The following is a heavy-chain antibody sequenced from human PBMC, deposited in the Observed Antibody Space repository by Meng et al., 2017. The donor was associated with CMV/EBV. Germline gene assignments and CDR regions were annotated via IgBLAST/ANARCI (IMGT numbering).Heavy chain of an antibody. CDR3: ARELVLGVTIFGVVPYGMDV. J-gene: IGHJ6*02. D-gene: IGHD3-3*01. CDR2: INSDRSST. Sequence: GESLKISCAASGFTFSSYWMHWVRQAPGKGLVWVSRINSDRSSTSYADSVKGRFTISRDNAKNTLYLQMNSLRAEDTAVYYCARELVLGVTIFGVVPYGMDVWGQGTTVTVSS. V-gene: IGHV3-74*01. CDR1: GFTFSSYW.